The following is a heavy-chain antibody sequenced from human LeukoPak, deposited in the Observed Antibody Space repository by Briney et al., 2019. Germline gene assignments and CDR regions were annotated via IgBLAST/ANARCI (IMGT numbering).Heavy chain of an antibody. CDR1: GYTFTSYY. CDR2: INPSGGST. Sequence: ASVTVSCTASGYTFTSYYMHWVRQAPGQGLEWMGIINPSGGSTSYAQKFQGRVTMTRDTSTSTVYMELSSLRSEDTAVCYCARDYIAVDTAMVHYYYGMDVWGQGTTVTVSS. D-gene: IGHD5-18*01. CDR3: ARDYIAVDTAMVHYYYGMDV. V-gene: IGHV1-46*01. J-gene: IGHJ6*02.